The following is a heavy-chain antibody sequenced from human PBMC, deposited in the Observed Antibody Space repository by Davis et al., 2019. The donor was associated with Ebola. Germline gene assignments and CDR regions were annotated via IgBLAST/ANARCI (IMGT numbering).Heavy chain of an antibody. CDR2: IKQDGSEK. V-gene: IGHV3-7*01. CDR3: ARDGAYCGGDCYPYYFDY. CDR1: GFTFSSYW. D-gene: IGHD2-21*01. Sequence: GESLKISCAASGFTFSSYWMSWVRQAPGKGLEWVANIKQDGSEKYYVDSVKGRFTISRDNAKNSLYLQMNSLRAEDTAVYYCARDGAYCGGDCYPYYFDYWGQGTLVTVSS. J-gene: IGHJ4*02.